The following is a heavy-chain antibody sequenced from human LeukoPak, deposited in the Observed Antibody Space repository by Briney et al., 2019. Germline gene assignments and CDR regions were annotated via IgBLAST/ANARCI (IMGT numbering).Heavy chain of an antibody. CDR1: GYTFTGYY. CDR2: INPNSGGT. D-gene: IGHD2-21*01. J-gene: IGHJ5*02. V-gene: IGHV1-2*02. CDR3: ARVRGGDYYAGWFDP. Sequence: ASVKVSCKASGYTFTGYYMHWVRQAPGQGLEWMGWINPNSGGTNYAQKFQGRVTMTRDTSISTAYMELSRLRSDDTAVYYCARVRGGDYYAGWFDPWGQGTLVTVSS.